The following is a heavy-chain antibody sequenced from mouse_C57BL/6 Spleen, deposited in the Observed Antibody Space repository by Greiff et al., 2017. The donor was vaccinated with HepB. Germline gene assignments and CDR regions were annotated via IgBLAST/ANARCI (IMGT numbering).Heavy chain of an antibody. D-gene: IGHD2-10*01. V-gene: IGHV5-9-1*02. CDR1: GFTFSSYA. J-gene: IGHJ3*01. CDR2: ISSGGDYI. CDR3: TRAYYGNHAAWFAY. Sequence: EVMLVESGEGLVKPGGSLKLSCAASGFTFSSYAMSWVRQTPEKRLEWVAYISSGGDYIYYADTVKGRFTISRDNARNTLYLQMCSLKSEDTAMYYCTRAYYGNHAAWFAYWGQGTLVTVSA.